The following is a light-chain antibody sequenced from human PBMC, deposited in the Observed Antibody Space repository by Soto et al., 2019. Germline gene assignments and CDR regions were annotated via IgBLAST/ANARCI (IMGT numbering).Light chain of an antibody. CDR2: DAS. V-gene: IGKV3-11*01. Sequence: EIVLTQSPATLSLSPGEKATLSCRASPRVSSYLAWYQQKPGQAPRLLIYDASIRPTGIPARFSGTGSETDFILTSTSLEPEDFAVYYWQQRSILAWTFGQGTKVEIK. CDR3: QQRSILAWT. J-gene: IGKJ1*01. CDR1: PRVSSY.